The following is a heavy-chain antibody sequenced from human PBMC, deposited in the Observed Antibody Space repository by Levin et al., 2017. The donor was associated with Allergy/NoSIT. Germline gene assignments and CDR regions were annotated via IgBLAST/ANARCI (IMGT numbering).Heavy chain of an antibody. CDR3: ARLWRGGDY. Sequence: GESLKISCKASGFNFINFGCNWVRQAPGQGLEWMGWVGTRNGDRMYAQPFQDRVTMTTDTSTGTAYLQVRSLRPDDTAVYFCARLWRGGDYWGQGTLVTVSS. CDR1: GFNFINFG. CDR2: VGTRNGDR. J-gene: IGHJ4*02. D-gene: IGHD2-21*01. V-gene: IGHV1-18*01.